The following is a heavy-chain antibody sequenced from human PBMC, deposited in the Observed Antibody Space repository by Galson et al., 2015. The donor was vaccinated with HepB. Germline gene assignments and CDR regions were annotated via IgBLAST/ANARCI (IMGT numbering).Heavy chain of an antibody. V-gene: IGHV3-23*01. J-gene: IGHJ1*01. Sequence: SLRLSCAASGFTFSSYAMNWVRQAPGKGLEWVSSVSGSGGSTYYADSVKGRFTISRDNSKNTLYLQMNSLRAEDTAVYYCAKVPLASGYYSGEYFQHWGQGTLVTVSS. D-gene: IGHD3-22*01. CDR3: AKVPLASGYYSGEYFQH. CDR2: VSGSGGST. CDR1: GFTFSSYA.